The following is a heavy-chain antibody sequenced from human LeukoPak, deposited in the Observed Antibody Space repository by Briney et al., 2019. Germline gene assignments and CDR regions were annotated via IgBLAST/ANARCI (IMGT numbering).Heavy chain of an antibody. Sequence: GGSLRLSCAASGFTFSTYAMSWVRQTPEKGLEWVSAISDTGGNTFYADSVKGRFTISRDNSKNTLYPQMSSLRAEDTAIYYCAKGRTNDYWGQGTLVTVSS. V-gene: IGHV3-23*01. CDR2: ISDTGGNT. CDR1: GFTFSTYA. D-gene: IGHD1/OR15-1a*01. J-gene: IGHJ4*02. CDR3: AKGRTNDY.